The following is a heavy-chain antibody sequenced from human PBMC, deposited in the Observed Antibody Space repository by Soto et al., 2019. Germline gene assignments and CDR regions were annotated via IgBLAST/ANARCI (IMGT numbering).Heavy chain of an antibody. CDR2: ISAYNGNT. D-gene: IGHD2-2*01. J-gene: IGHJ6*03. Sequence: ASVKVSCKASGYTFTSYGISWVRQAPGQGLEWMGWISAYNGNTNYAQKLQGRVTMTTDTSTSTAYMELRSLRSDDTAVYYCARVGYCSSTSCYYRYYYMDVWGKGTKVTVSS. V-gene: IGHV1-18*01. CDR1: GYTFTSYG. CDR3: ARVGYCSSTSCYYRYYYMDV.